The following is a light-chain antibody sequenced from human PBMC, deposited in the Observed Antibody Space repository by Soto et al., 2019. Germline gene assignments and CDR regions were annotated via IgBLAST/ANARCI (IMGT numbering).Light chain of an antibody. CDR3: SSYTSSSTLEV. V-gene: IGLV2-14*01. J-gene: IGLJ1*01. Sequence: QSALTQPASVSGSPGQSITISCTGTTSDVGGYNYVSWYQQHPGKAPQLMIYDVSYRPSGVSNRFSGSKSGNTASLTISGRQAEDEADYYCSSYTSSSTLEVFGTGTKLTVL. CDR2: DVS. CDR1: TSDVGGYNY.